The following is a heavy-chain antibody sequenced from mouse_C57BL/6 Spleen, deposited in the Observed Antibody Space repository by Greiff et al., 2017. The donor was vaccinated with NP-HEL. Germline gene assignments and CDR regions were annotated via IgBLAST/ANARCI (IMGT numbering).Heavy chain of an antibody. CDR2: IYPRSGNT. D-gene: IGHD2-10*02. CDR1: GYTFTSYG. Sequence: QVQLQQSGAELARPGASVKLSCKASGYTFTSYGISWVKQRTGQGLEWIGEIYPRSGNTYYNEKFKGKATLTADKSSSTAYMELRSLTSEDSAVYFCARGSYGNYYAMDYWGQGTSVTVSS. CDR3: ARGSYGNYYAMDY. V-gene: IGHV1-81*01. J-gene: IGHJ4*01.